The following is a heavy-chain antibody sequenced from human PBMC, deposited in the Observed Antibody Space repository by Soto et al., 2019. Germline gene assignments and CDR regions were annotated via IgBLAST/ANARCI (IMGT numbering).Heavy chain of an antibody. V-gene: IGHV1-8*01. Sequence: GASAKVTWKECGYAFTSYDSNWVRQATGQGLEWMGWMNPNSGNTGYAQKFQGRVTMTRNTSISTAYMELSSLRSEDTAVYYCARGMRQADYWGQGTLVTVSS. CDR1: GYAFTSYD. CDR2: MNPNSGNT. CDR3: ARGMRQADY. J-gene: IGHJ4*02.